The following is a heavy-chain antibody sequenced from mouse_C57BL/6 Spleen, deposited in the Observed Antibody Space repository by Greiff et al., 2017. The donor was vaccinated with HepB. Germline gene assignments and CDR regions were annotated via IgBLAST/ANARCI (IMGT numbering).Heavy chain of an antibody. CDR3: ARDYGSSSGYYFDY. D-gene: IGHD1-1*01. V-gene: IGHV1-55*01. CDR2: IYPGSGST. J-gene: IGHJ2*01. CDR1: GYTFTSYW. Sequence: QVQLKQPGAELVKPGASVKMSCKASGYTFTSYWITWVKQRPGQGLEWIGDIYPGSGSTNYNEKFKSKATLTVDTSSSTAYMQLSSLTSEDSAVYYCARDYGSSSGYYFDYWGQGTTLTVSS.